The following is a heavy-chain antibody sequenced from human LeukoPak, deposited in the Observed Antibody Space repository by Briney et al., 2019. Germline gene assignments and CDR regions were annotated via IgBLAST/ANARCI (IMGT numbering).Heavy chain of an antibody. V-gene: IGHV1-8*01. D-gene: IGHD3-22*01. CDR1: GYTFTSYD. CDR3: ARGYYDSSGYYLNNWFDP. CDR2: MNPNSGNA. J-gene: IGHJ5*02. Sequence: ASVTVSFKASGYTFTSYDINWVRQATGQGLEWMGWMNPNSGNAGYAQKFQGRVTMTRNTSISTAYMELSSLRSEDTAVYYCARGYYDSSGYYLNNWFDPWGQGTLVTVSS.